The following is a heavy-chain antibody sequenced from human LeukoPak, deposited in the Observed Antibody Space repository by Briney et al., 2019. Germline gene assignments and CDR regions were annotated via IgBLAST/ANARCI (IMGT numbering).Heavy chain of an antibody. D-gene: IGHD6-19*01. CDR3: ARDWKVRSGPSETNYYYYYMDV. J-gene: IGHJ6*03. V-gene: IGHV1-69*05. CDR2: IIPIFGTA. CDR1: GGTFSSYA. Sequence: GASEKVSCKASGGTFSSYAISWVRQAPGQGLEWMGRIIPIFGTANYAQKFQGRVTITTDESTSTAYMELSSLRSEDTAVYYCARDWKVRSGPSETNYYYYYMDVWGKGTTVTVSS.